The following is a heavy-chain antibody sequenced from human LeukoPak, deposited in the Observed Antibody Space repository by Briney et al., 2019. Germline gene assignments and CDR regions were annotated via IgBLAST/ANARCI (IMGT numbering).Heavy chain of an antibody. CDR1: GYTLTELS. J-gene: IGHJ4*02. V-gene: IGHV1-24*01. Sequence: ASVKVSCKVSGYTLTELSMHWVRQAPGKGLEWMGGFDPEDGETIYAQKFQGRVTMTRDTSTSTVYMELSSLRSEDTAVYYCARVGGYSYGTIDYWGQGTLVTVSS. CDR3: ARVGGYSYGTIDY. CDR2: FDPEDGET. D-gene: IGHD5-18*01.